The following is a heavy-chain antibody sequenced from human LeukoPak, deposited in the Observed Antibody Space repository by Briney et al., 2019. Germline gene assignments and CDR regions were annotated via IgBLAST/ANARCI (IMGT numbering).Heavy chain of an antibody. Sequence: GGSLRLSCAASGFTSSSYSMNSVRQAPGKGLEWVSYISSSSSTIYYADSVKGRFTISRDNAKNSLYLQMNSLRAEDTAVYYCARFGSSWYYGFDYWGQGTLVTASS. V-gene: IGHV3-48*01. CDR2: ISSSSSTI. CDR1: GFTSSSYS. CDR3: ARFGSSWYYGFDY. J-gene: IGHJ4*02. D-gene: IGHD6-13*01.